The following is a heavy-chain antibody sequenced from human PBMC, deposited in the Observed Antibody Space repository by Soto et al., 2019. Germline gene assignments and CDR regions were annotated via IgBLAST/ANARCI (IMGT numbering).Heavy chain of an antibody. Sequence: QVQLVQSGAEVKKPGSSVKVSCKTPGGTFSSYAISWVRQAPGQGLEWMGGIIPIFDTANYAQKFQGRVTITADESTSTAYMELSSLRSEDTAMYYCARHDCISSSCYYYYYYSMDVWGQGTTVTVSS. CDR1: GGTFSSYA. J-gene: IGHJ6*02. V-gene: IGHV1-69*12. CDR3: ARHDCISSSCYYYYYYSMDV. CDR2: IIPIFDTA. D-gene: IGHD2-2*01.